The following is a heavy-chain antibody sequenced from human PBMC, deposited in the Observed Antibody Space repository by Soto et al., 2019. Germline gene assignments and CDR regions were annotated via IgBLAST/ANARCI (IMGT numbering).Heavy chain of an antibody. CDR3: AKGSIEYSASVDN. CDR1: GFSFRSYA. V-gene: IGHV3-23*01. D-gene: IGHD5-12*01. CDR2: ISARGGSL. J-gene: IGHJ4*02. Sequence: EVQLLESGGGLVQPGGSLRLSCAASGFSFRSYAMVWVRQAPGKGLEGVSVISARGGSLYFADSVKGRFTISRDNSKNVLSLEMNSLRAEDTATYFWAKGSIEYSASVDNWGQGPLVVVSS.